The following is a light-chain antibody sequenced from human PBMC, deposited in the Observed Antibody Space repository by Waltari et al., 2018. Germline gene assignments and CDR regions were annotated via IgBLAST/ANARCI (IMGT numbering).Light chain of an antibody. CDR1: NIGSKN. V-gene: IGLV3-9*01. CDR3: QVWDSSAVV. CDR2: RDS. J-gene: IGLJ2*01. Sequence: SYDLTQPLKEPVALGKTASITCGENNIGSKNVHWHQQRPGQPDALVTHRDSNRPSGIPERFSCSDSGSPATLTISRAQAGDDADYYCQVWDSSAVVFGGGSTLSVL.